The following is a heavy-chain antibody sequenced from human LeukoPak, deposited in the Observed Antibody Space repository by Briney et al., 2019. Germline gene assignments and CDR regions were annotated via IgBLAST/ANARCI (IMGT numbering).Heavy chain of an antibody. J-gene: IGHJ4*02. V-gene: IGHV3-23*01. CDR1: GFTFSSYA. D-gene: IGHD3-22*01. CDR3: AKDEGYYESSGYYPDY. Sequence: GGSLRLSCAASGFTFSSYAMSWVRQAPGKGLEWVSAISSTGAGPYYSDSVKGLITVSRDNSKNTLYLQMNSLRVEDTAIYYCAKDEGYYESSGYYPDYWGQGTLVTVSS. CDR2: ISSTGAGP.